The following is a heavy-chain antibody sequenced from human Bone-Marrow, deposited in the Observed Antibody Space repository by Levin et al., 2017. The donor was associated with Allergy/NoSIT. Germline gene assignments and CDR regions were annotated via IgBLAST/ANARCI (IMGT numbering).Heavy chain of an antibody. V-gene: IGHV1-69*13. Sequence: ASVKVSCKASGGTFSAYAVSWVRQAPGQGLEWMGGIIPIFGTANYAQKLQGRVTITADESTSTAYMELSSLRSEDTAVYYCARHRRIAVAGTTTYYYYGMDVWGQGTTVTVSS. CDR1: GGTFSAYA. CDR2: IIPIFGTA. D-gene: IGHD6-19*01. CDR3: ARHRRIAVAGTTTYYYYGMDV. J-gene: IGHJ6*02.